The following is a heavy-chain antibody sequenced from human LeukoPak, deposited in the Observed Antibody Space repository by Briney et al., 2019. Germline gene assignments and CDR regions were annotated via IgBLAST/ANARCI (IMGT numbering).Heavy chain of an antibody. Sequence: GASVKVSCKASGYTFTGYYMHWVRQAPGQGLEWMGWINPNSGGTNYAQKFQGRVTMTRDTSISTAYMELSRLRSDDTAVYYCARGLEPAAPVDFDYWGQGTLVTVSS. J-gene: IGHJ4*02. CDR3: ARGLEPAAPVDFDY. CDR1: GYTFTGYY. CDR2: INPNSGGT. D-gene: IGHD2-2*01. V-gene: IGHV1-2*02.